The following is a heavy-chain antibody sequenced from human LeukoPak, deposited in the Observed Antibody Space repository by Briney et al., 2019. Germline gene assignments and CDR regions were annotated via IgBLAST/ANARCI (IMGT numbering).Heavy chain of an antibody. Sequence: SETLSLTCTVSGGSISSYYWSWIRQPPGKGLEWIGYVYYSGSTKYNPSLKSRVTILVDTSKNQFSLKLSSVTAADTAVYYCAKGGSTNFYYGDVWGQGTTVTVSS. CDR1: GGSISSYY. CDR3: AKGGSTNFYYGDV. D-gene: IGHD2/OR15-2a*01. J-gene: IGHJ6*02. CDR2: VYYSGST. V-gene: IGHV4-59*08.